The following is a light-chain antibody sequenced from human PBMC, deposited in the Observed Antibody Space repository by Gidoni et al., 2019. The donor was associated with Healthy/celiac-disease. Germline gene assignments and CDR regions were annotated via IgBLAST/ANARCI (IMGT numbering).Light chain of an antibody. CDR2: EVT. Sequence: QSALTQPPSASGPPGQSVTVSCPGTSSAVGGYNFVSWYQQHPGKAPKLIIYEVTKRPSGVPDRFSGSKSGNTASLTVSGLQAEDEADYYCSSYAGSNDVVFGGGTKLTVL. V-gene: IGLV2-8*01. CDR1: SSAVGGYNF. J-gene: IGLJ2*01. CDR3: SSYAGSNDVV.